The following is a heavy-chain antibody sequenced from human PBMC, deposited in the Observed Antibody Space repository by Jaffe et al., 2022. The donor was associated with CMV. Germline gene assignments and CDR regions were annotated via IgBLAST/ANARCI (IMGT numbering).Heavy chain of an antibody. CDR2: ISSNGGST. CDR3: ARVGVPAAMLAWFDP. D-gene: IGHD2-2*01. CDR1: GFTFSSYA. Sequence: EVQLVESGGGLVQPGGSLRLSCAASGFTFSSYAMHWVRQAPGKGLEYVSAISSNGGSTYYANSVKGRFTISRDNSKNTLYLQMGSLRAEDMAVYYCARVGVPAAMLAWFDPWGQGTLVTVSS. V-gene: IGHV3-64*01. J-gene: IGHJ5*02.